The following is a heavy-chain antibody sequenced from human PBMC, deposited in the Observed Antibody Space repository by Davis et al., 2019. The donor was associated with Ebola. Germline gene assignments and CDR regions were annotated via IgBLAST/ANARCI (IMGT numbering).Heavy chain of an antibody. Sequence: AASVKVSCKASGYTFTSYAMNWVRQAPGQGLEWMGWINTNTGNPTYAQGFTGRFVFSLDTSVSTAYLQISSLKAEDTAVYYCARDRGITMKVVALQGFDPWGQGTLVTVSS. J-gene: IGHJ5*02. CDR2: INTNTGNP. CDR1: GYTFTSYA. CDR3: ARDRGITMKVVALQGFDP. V-gene: IGHV7-4-1*02. D-gene: IGHD3-22*01.